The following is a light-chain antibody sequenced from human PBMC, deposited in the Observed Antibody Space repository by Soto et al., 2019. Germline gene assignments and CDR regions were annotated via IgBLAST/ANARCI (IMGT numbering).Light chain of an antibody. Sequence: EIVLTQSPATLSLSPGERATLSCRASQNLHSFLAWYQQRPGQAPRLLIYDASKRAAGVPDRFSGGGSGTDFTLTISSLEPEDFAVYYCQQYGSSTRTFGQGTKVDIK. V-gene: IGKV3-20*01. CDR3: QQYGSSTRT. CDR2: DAS. J-gene: IGKJ1*01. CDR1: QNLHSF.